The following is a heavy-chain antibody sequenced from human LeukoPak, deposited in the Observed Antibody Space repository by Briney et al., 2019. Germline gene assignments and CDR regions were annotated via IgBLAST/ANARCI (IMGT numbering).Heavy chain of an antibody. CDR3: AKTMVQGVIGADAFDI. D-gene: IGHD3-10*01. CDR1: GGTFSSYA. V-gene: IGHV1-69*13. CDR2: IIPIFGTA. Sequence: ASVKVSCKASGGTFSSYAISWVRHAPGQGLELIGGIIPIFGTANYAQKFQGRVTITADESTSTAYMELSSLRSEDTAVYYCAKTMVQGVIGADAFDIWGQGTMVTVSS. J-gene: IGHJ3*02.